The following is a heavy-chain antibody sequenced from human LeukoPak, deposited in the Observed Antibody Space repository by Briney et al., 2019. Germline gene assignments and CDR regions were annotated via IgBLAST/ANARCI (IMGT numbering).Heavy chain of an antibody. Sequence: PGGSLRLSCAASGFTFSSYSMNWVRQAPGKGLEWVSSISSSSSYIYYADSVKGRFTISRDNAKNSLYLQMNSLRAEDTAVYYCARDSGSYYGSFDIWGQGTMVTVSS. CDR3: ARDSGSYYGSFDI. J-gene: IGHJ3*02. CDR2: ISSSSSYI. CDR1: GFTFSSYS. D-gene: IGHD1-26*01. V-gene: IGHV3-21*01.